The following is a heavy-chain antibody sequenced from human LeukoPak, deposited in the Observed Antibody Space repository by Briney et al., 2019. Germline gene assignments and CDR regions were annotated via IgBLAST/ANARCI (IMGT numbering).Heavy chain of an antibody. J-gene: IGHJ3*02. V-gene: IGHV1-2*02. CDR3: ARRSRNGLDAFDI. Sequence: GASVKVSCKASAYTFTGYYLHWVRQAPGQGLQRMGWIDPNNGDTEYAQKFQGRVTMTRDRSISTAYMELGRLTSDDTAVYYCARRSRNGLDAFDIWGQGTMVTVSS. CDR1: AYTFTGYY. CDR2: IDPNNGDT. D-gene: IGHD1-14*01.